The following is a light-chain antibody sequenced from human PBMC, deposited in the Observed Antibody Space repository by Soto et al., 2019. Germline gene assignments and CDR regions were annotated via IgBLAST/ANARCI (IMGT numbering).Light chain of an antibody. Sequence: DIQMTQSPSSLSASVGYRFTITCRASQSISNYLNWYQQKPGKAPKLLIYAASSLQSGVPSRFSGSGSGTDFTLTISSLQPEDFATYYCQQTYSTYVTFGQGTTGDIK. CDR2: AAS. CDR1: QSISNY. CDR3: QQTYSTYVT. J-gene: IGKJ1*01. V-gene: IGKV1-39*01.